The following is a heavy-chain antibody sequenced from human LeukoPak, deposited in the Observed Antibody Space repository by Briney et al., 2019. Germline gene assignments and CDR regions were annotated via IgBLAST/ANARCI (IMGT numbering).Heavy chain of an antibody. CDR2: INHSGSI. CDR1: GGSFSGHY. Sequence: SETLSLTCVGYGGSFSGHYWGLIRQPPGKGLDWIGEINHSGSINYNPSLKSRVTVSVETSKNQFFLKLSSVTAADTAVYYCAFTTGNYYLDSWGQGTLVTVSS. D-gene: IGHD1-26*01. V-gene: IGHV4-34*01. J-gene: IGHJ4*02. CDR3: AFTTGNYYLDS.